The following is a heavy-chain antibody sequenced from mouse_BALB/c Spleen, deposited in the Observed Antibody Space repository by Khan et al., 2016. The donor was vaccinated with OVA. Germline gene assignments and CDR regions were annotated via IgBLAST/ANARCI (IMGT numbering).Heavy chain of an antibody. CDR2: ISNVGGNT. J-gene: IGHJ4*01. Sequence: EVELVESGGGLVQPGGSLKLSCATSGFTFSDYYMYWFRQTLEKRLEWVAYISNVGGNTYSPATVQGRFTISRDNARNTLYLQMSRLKSEDSAMYYCARHGYGKGDAMDLGGQGTSVTASS. CDR1: GFTFSDYY. V-gene: IGHV5-12*02. CDR3: ARHGYGKGDAMDL. D-gene: IGHD2-1*01.